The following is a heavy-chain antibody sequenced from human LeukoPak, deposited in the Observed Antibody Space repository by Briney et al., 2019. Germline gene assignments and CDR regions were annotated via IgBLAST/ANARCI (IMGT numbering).Heavy chain of an antibody. CDR1: GGSISSSSYS. CDR2: IYYSGST. CDR3: ARQAVDSSGYYSYFDY. V-gene: IGHV4-39*01. Sequence: SETLSLTCTVSGGSISSSSYSWGWIRQPPGKGLEWIGSIYYSGSTYYNPSLKSRVTISVDTSKNQFSLKLSSVTAADTAVYYCARQAVDSSGYYSYFDYWGQGTLVTVSS. D-gene: IGHD3-22*01. J-gene: IGHJ4*02.